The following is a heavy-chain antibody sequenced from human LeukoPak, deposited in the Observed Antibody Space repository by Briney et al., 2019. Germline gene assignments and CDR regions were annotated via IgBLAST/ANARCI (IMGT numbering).Heavy chain of an antibody. Sequence: ASVKVSCKASGYTFTSYAMHWVRQAPGQRLEWMGWINAGNGNTKYSQKFQGRVTMTRDTSTSTVYMELSSLRSEDTAVYYCARDGYYYDSSGPQTDEYFQHWGQGTLVTVSS. D-gene: IGHD3-22*01. V-gene: IGHV1-3*01. CDR2: INAGNGNT. CDR3: ARDGYYYDSSGPQTDEYFQH. J-gene: IGHJ1*01. CDR1: GYTFTSYA.